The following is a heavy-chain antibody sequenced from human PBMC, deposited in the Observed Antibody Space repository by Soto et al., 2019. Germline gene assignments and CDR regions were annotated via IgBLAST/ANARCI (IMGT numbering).Heavy chain of an antibody. CDR3: ARLVVVAPVANA. CDR2: IFYTGTT. V-gene: IGHV4-39*02. D-gene: IGHD2-2*01. CDR1: CGSINDNSYY. J-gene: IGHJ5*02. Sequence: SETLSLTFSVSCGSINDNSYYWGWIRQPPGKGLEWVGGIFYTGTTYYSPSLKDRVTISVDTSKNSFSLNLTSVTAADTAVYFCARLVVVAPVANAWGQGTLGTVSS.